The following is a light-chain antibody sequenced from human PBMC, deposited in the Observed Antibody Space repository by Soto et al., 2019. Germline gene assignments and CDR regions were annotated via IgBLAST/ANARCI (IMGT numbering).Light chain of an antibody. CDR3: QQYGSSPT. V-gene: IGKV3-20*01. Sequence: EIVLTQSPAALSLSPGERATLSCRASQSVSNNYLAWYQQKPGQAPRLLIYAASNRATGVPARFSGSWSGTEFTLTISRLEPEDFAVYYCQQYGSSPTFGQGTKVDIK. CDR2: AAS. J-gene: IGKJ1*01. CDR1: QSVSNNY.